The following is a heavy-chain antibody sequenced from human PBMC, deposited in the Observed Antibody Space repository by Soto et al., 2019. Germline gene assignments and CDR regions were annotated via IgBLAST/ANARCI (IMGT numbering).Heavy chain of an antibody. CDR1: GGFISNCGYY. J-gene: IGHJ5*01. Sequence: SETLSLTCNVSGGFISNCGYYWTWIRQHPRKGLEWIGDINYSGKTYHNPSLQSRVTISADTYKNHFSLKMRSVPAADTAMYYCARVTETRGYTFGGPLDSWGIGTLVTV. V-gene: IGHV4-31*03. D-gene: IGHD5-12*01. CDR3: ARVTETRGYTFGGPLDS. CDR2: INYSGKT.